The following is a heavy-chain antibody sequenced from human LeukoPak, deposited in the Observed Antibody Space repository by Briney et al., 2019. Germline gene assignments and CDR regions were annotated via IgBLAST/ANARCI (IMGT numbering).Heavy chain of an antibody. CDR3: AELGITMIGGV. Sequence: GGSLRLSRAASGFTFSSYSMNWVRQAPGKGLEWVSCISSSSSYIYYADSVKGRFTISRDNAKNSLYLQMNSLRAEDTAVYYCAELGITMIGGVRGKGTTVTISS. V-gene: IGHV3-21*01. CDR1: GFTFSSYS. J-gene: IGHJ6*04. D-gene: IGHD3-10*02. CDR2: ISSSSSYI.